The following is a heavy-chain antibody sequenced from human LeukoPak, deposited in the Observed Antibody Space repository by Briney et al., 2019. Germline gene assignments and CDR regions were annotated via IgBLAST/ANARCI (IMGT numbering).Heavy chain of an antibody. CDR1: GGSFSGYY. J-gene: IGHJ4*02. Sequence: SETLSLTCAVYGGSFSGYYWSWIRQPPGKGLEWIGEINHSGSTNYNPSLKSRVTISVDTSKNQFSLKLSSVTAADTAVYYCARVRTLGGSFGYWGQGTLVTVSS. V-gene: IGHV4-34*01. CDR3: ARVRTLGGSFGY. CDR2: INHSGST. D-gene: IGHD2-15*01.